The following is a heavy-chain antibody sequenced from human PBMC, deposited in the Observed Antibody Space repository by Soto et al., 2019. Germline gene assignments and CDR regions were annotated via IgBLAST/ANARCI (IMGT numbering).Heavy chain of an antibody. Sequence: PGESLKISCEASGFNFRDFWMHWVRQPPGKGPEWVSNIPSDGRDVSYADSVRGRFTISRDDARNTLYLQMSDLRVEDTAIYYCTRDDSGLGLDYWGQGTQVTVSS. CDR2: IPSDGRDV. J-gene: IGHJ4*02. D-gene: IGHD2-21*01. V-gene: IGHV3-74*01. CDR1: GFNFRDFW. CDR3: TRDDSGLGLDY.